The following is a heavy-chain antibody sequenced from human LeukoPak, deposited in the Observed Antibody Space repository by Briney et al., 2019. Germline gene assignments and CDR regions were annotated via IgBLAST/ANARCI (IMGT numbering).Heavy chain of an antibody. D-gene: IGHD2-2*02. V-gene: IGHV1-18*01. J-gene: IGHJ4*02. CDR3: ARTCSSSSCYMVH. Sequence: EASVKVSCKASGYTFANFGITWVRQAPGQGLVWMGWISVYNGNTNYAQNLQGRVTLTTDTSTSTAYMELRSLRSDDTALYYCARTCSSSSCYMVHWGQGTLVTVSS. CDR2: ISVYNGNT. CDR1: GYTFANFG.